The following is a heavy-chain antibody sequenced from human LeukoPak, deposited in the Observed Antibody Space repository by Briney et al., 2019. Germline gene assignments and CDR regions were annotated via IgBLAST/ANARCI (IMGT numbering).Heavy chain of an antibody. CDR2: ISSSSSYI. D-gene: IGHD4/OR15-4a*01. CDR3: AREGLTHDAFDI. Sequence: PGGSLRLSCAASGFTFSRYSMNWVRQAPGKGLEWVSSISSSSSYIYYADSVKGRFTISGDNAKNSLYLQMNSLRAEDTAVYYCAREGLTHDAFDIWGQGTMATVSS. CDR1: GFTFSRYS. J-gene: IGHJ3*02. V-gene: IGHV3-21*01.